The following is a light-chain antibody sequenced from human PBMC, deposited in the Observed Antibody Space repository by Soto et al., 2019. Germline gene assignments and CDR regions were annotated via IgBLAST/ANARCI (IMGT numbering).Light chain of an antibody. J-gene: IGKJ1*01. CDR1: QSIRKY. V-gene: IGKV1-39*01. Sequence: DIQMTQSPSSLSASVGDRVIITCRASQSIRKYLNWYQHKPGKVPTLLIYAASSLQSGVPSRFSGSGSGTEFTLTITSLQSEDFATYYCQQSGDTPPWTFGQGTKVEIK. CDR2: AAS. CDR3: QQSGDTPPWT.